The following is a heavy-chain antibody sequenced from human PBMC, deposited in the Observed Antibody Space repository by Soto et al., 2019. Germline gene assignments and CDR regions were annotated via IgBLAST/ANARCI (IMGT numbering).Heavy chain of an antibody. D-gene: IGHD2-2*01. CDR1: GFTFSNAW. CDR2: IKSKTDGGTT. J-gene: IGHJ6*02. Sequence: GGSLRLSCAASGFTFSNAWMSWVRQAPGKGLEWVGRIKSKTDGGTTDYAAPVKGRFTISRDDSKNTLYLQMNSLKTEDTAVYYCTTDVVQCSSNSCYYYSGMDVWGQGTTVTVSS. V-gene: IGHV3-15*01. CDR3: TTDVVQCSSNSCYYYSGMDV.